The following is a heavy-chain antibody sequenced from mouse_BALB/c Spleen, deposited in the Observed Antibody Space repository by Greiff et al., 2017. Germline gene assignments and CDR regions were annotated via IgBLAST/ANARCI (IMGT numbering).Heavy chain of an antibody. V-gene: IGHV3-6*02. J-gene: IGHJ3*01. CDR1: GYSITSGYY. Sequence: EVQLQQSGPGLVKPSQSLSLTCSVTGYSITSGYYWNWIRQFPGNKLEWMGYISYDGSNNYNPSLKNRISITRDTSKNQFFLKLNSVTTEDTATYYCAALTGTGRFAYWGQGTLVTVSA. CDR2: ISYDGSN. CDR3: AALTGTGRFAY. D-gene: IGHD4-1*01.